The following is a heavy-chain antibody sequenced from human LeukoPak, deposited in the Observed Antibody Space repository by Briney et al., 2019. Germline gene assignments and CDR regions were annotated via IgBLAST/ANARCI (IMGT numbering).Heavy chain of an antibody. CDR3: ASGLRYFDLYY. D-gene: IGHD3-9*01. CDR1: GGSISSGSYY. CDR2: IYTSGST. V-gene: IGHV4-61*02. Sequence: SQTLSLTCTVSGGSISSGSYYWSWIRQPAGKGLEWIGRIYTSGSTNYNPSLKSRVTISVYTSKNQFSLKLSSVTAADTAAYYCASGLRYFDLYYWGQGTLVTVSS. J-gene: IGHJ4*02.